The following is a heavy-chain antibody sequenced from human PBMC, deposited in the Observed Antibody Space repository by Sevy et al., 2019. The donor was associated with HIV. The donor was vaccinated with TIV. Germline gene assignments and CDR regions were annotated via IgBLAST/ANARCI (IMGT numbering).Heavy chain of an antibody. Sequence: TLSLTCAVSGGSISSNNWWNWVRQTPGKGLEWIGEIYHSGSTNRNPSLKSRVTISVDKSKNQFSLKLSSVTAADTAVYYCARGVGGYCSSTSCHVDYWGQGTLVTVSS. CDR2: IYHSGST. CDR1: GGSISSNNW. J-gene: IGHJ4*02. D-gene: IGHD2-2*03. CDR3: ARGVGGYCSSTSCHVDY. V-gene: IGHV4-4*02.